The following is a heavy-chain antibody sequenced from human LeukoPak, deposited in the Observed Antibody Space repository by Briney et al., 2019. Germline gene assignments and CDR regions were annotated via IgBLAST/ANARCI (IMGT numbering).Heavy chain of an antibody. Sequence: PSETLSLTCTVSGGSISSYYWSWIRQPPGKGLEWIGYIYYSGSTNYNPSLKSRVTISVDTSKNQFSLKPSSVTAADTAVYYCARSLWFGEFKFDYWGQGTLVTVSS. CDR1: GGSISSYY. J-gene: IGHJ4*02. V-gene: IGHV4-59*01. D-gene: IGHD3-10*01. CDR2: IYYSGST. CDR3: ARSLWFGEFKFDY.